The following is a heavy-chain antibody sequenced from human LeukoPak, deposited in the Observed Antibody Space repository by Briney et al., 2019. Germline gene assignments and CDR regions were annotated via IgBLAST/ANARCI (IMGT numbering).Heavy chain of an antibody. D-gene: IGHD6-19*01. CDR1: GFTFSSYW. CDR3: ARDLESSGWGDWYFDL. J-gene: IGHJ2*01. Sequence: QSGGSLRLSCAASGFTFSSYWTSWVRQAPGKGLEWVANIKQDGSEKYYVDSVKGRFTISRDNAKNSLYLQMNSLRAEDTAVYYCARDLESSGWGDWYFDLWGRGTLVTVSS. CDR2: IKQDGSEK. V-gene: IGHV3-7*01.